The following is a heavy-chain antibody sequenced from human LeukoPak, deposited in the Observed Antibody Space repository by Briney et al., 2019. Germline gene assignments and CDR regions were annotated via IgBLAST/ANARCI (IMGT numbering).Heavy chain of an antibody. CDR1: RFTFSTYG. J-gene: IGHJ6*02. CDR3: ARDSDGMSV. CDR2: TSYDGINK. V-gene: IGHV3-30*03. Sequence: QSGGSLRLSCAASRFTFSTYGMHWVRQAPGKGLEWVALTSYDGINKYYADSVKGRFTVSRDNSKSTLYLQVNSLRAEDTAVYYCARDSDGMSVWGLGTTVTVSS.